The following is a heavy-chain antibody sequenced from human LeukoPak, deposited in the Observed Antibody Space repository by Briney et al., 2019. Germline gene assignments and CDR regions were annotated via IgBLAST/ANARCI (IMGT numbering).Heavy chain of an antibody. D-gene: IGHD2-21*02. V-gene: IGHV3-7*01. J-gene: IGHJ3*02. CDR3: ARDLQCGGDCHYDALDI. CDR1: GFTVSSNY. CDR2: IKEDGSEK. Sequence: GGSLRLSCAASGFTVSSNYMSWVRQAPGKGLEWVANIKEDGSEKYYVDSLKGRFTISRDNAKNSLYLQMNSLRAEDTAVYYCARDLQCGGDCHYDALDIWGQGTWVTVSS.